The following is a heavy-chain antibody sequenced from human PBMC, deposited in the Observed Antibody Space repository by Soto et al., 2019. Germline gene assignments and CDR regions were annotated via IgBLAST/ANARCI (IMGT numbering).Heavy chain of an antibody. V-gene: IGHV3-53*01. J-gene: IGHJ4*02. D-gene: IGHD1-1*01. Sequence: EVQLVESGGGLIQPGGSLRLSCAASGFTVNNNHMSWVRQAPGKGLEWVSIIYSGGTTYYADSVKGRFTISRDNSKNTLYLQMNSLRVGDTAVYYCLTAPVVWTYWGQGTLVTVSS. CDR1: GFTVNNNH. CDR2: IYSGGTT. CDR3: LTAPVVWTY.